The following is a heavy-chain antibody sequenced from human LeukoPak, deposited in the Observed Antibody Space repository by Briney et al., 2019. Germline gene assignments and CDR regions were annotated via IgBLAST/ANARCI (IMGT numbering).Heavy chain of an antibody. D-gene: IGHD3-9*01. J-gene: IGHJ3*02. Sequence: SETLSLTCTVSGGSISSYYWSWIRLPPGKGLEWIGYLSKSGNTNYSPSLKSRVTIFGDTSKNQFFLKLSSVTAAGTAVYYCARARYVNSFYAFDIWGQGTLVTVSS. CDR3: ARARYVNSFYAFDI. V-gene: IGHV4-59*01. CDR1: GGSISSYY. CDR2: LSKSGNT.